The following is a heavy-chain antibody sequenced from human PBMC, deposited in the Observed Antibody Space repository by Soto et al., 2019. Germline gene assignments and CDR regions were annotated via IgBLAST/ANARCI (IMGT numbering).Heavy chain of an antibody. Sequence: SETLSLTCTVSGGSISSYYWSWIRQHPGKGLEWIGYIYYSGSTYYNPSLKSRVTISVDTSKNQFSLKLSSVTAADTAVYYCARELRFGEDYYGMDVWGQGTTVTVSS. CDR1: GGSISSYY. CDR3: ARELRFGEDYYGMDV. CDR2: IYYSGST. V-gene: IGHV4-59*06. D-gene: IGHD3-10*01. J-gene: IGHJ6*02.